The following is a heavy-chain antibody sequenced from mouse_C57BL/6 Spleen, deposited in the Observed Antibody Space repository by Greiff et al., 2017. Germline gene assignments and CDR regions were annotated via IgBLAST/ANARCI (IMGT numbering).Heavy chain of an antibody. V-gene: IGHV1-18*01. Sequence: SGPELVKPGASVKIPCTASGYTFTDYNMDWVKQSHGKSLEWIGDINPNNGGTIYNQKFKGKATLTVDKSSSTAYMELRSLTSDDTADYYCARSFYGNYEGYAMDYWGQGTSVTVSA. CDR2: INPNNGGT. D-gene: IGHD2-10*01. CDR1: GYTFTDYN. J-gene: IGHJ4*01. CDR3: ARSFYGNYEGYAMDY.